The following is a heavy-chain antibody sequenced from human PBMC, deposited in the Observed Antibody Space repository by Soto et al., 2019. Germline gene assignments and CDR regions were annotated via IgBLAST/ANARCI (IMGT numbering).Heavy chain of an antibody. CDR1: GYSLTSYW. CDR2: IDPSDSYT. CDR3: ASSNDILRYYYGMDV. J-gene: IGHJ6*02. Sequence: GESLKISCKGSGYSLTSYWISWVRQMPGKGLEWMGRIDPSDSYTNYSPSFQGHVTISADKSISTAYLQWSSLKASDTAMYYCASSNDILRYYYGMDVWGQGTTVTSP. D-gene: IGHD3-9*01. V-gene: IGHV5-10-1*01.